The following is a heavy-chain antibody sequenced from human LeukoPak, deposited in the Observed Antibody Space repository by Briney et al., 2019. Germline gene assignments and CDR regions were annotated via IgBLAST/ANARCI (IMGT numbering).Heavy chain of an antibody. CDR1: GYTLTELS. J-gene: IGHJ5*02. D-gene: IGHD3-22*01. CDR3: ATLYYDSSGYRDNWFDP. CDR2: FDPEDGET. V-gene: IGHV1-24*01. Sequence: ASVTVSFKVSGYTLTELSMHWVRQAPGKGLEWMGGFDPEDGETIYAQKFQGRVTMTEDTSTDTAYMELSSLRSEDTAVYYCATLYYDSSGYRDNWFDPWGQGTLVTVSS.